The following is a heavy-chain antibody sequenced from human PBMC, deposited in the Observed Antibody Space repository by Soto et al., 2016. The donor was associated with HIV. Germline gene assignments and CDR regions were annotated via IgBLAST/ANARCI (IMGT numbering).Heavy chain of an antibody. J-gene: IGHJ4*02. D-gene: IGHD2-15*01. CDR2: ISGSGGST. Sequence: EVQLLESGGGLVQPGGPVRLSCAASGFTFSSYAMSWVRQAPGKGLEWVSAISGSGGSTYYADSVKGRFTISRDNSKNTLYLQMNSLRAEDTAVYYCAKDQNIVVVVALGYWGQGTLVTVSS. CDR1: GFTFSSYA. V-gene: IGHV3-23*01. CDR3: AKDQNIVVVVALGY.